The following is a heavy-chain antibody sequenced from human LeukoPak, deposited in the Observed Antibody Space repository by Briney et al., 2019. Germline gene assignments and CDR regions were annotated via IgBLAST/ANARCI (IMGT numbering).Heavy chain of an antibody. J-gene: IGHJ4*02. Sequence: SETLSLTCTVSGGSISSFYWSWIRQPPGKGLEWIGNIYYSGNTNYNPSLKSRVTISVDTSKNQFSLKLSSVTAADTAVYYCARANYYDRSGYYFDYWGQGSLVTVSS. CDR1: GGSISSFY. CDR3: ARANYYDRSGYYFDY. D-gene: IGHD3-22*01. V-gene: IGHV4-59*01. CDR2: IYYSGNT.